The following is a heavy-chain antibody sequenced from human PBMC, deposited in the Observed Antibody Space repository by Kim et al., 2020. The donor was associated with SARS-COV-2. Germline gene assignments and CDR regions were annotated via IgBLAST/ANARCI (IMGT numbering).Heavy chain of an antibody. D-gene: IGHD1-26*01. Sequence: NYAQKFQGRVTMTRDTSISTAYMELSRLRSDDTAVYYCARTSSGSYPIDYWGQGTLVTVSS. CDR3: ARTSSGSYPIDY. J-gene: IGHJ4*02. V-gene: IGHV1-2*02.